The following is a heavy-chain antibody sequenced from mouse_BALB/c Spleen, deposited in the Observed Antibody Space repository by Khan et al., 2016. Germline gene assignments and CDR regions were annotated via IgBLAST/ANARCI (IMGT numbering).Heavy chain of an antibody. J-gene: IGHJ2*01. V-gene: IGHV1S50*01. CDR1: GYTFTSYD. Sequence: QVQLQQSGAELVQPGASVKLSCKTSGYTFTSYDINWVRQRPEQGLEGSGWIFPGDDITRYNEKFKGKDTQTTEKSSRTAYMQLSRLTSEDSAVYFCARETVVSPYYVDYWGQGTTLTVSS. CDR3: ARETVVSPYYVDY. CDR2: IFPGDDIT. D-gene: IGHD1-1*01.